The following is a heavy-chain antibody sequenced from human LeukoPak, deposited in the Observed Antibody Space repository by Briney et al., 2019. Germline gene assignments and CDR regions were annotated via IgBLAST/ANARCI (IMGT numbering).Heavy chain of an antibody. D-gene: IGHD6-19*01. J-gene: IGHJ3*02. V-gene: IGHV4-59*01. CDR1: GGSISNYY. Sequence: AETLSLTCTVSGGSISNYYWNWIRQPPGKVLEWIGHIYYSGTTNYNPSLKSRVSMSVDTSKNQFSLKLSSVTAADTAVYYCASLEMDSSGWAFDIWGQGTMVTVSS. CDR2: IYYSGTT. CDR3: ASLEMDSSGWAFDI.